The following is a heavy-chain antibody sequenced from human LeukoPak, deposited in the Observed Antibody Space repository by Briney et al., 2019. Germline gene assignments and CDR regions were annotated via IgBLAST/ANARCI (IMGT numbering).Heavy chain of an antibody. CDR3: ARTTYYYDSSGYAY. J-gene: IGHJ4*02. CDR2: ISYDGSNK. CDR1: GFTFSSYA. V-gene: IGHV3-30-3*01. D-gene: IGHD3-22*01. Sequence: GGSLRLSCAASGFTFSSYAMHWVRQAPGKGLEWVAVISYDGSNKYYADSVKGRFTISRDNSKNTLYLQMNSLRAEDTAVYYCARTTYYYDSSGYAYWGQGTLVTVPS.